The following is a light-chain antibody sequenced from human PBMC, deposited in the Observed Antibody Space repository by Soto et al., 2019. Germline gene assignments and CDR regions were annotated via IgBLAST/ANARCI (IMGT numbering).Light chain of an antibody. J-gene: IGKJ2*01. CDR3: QQSYSAQYT. Sequence: DIQLTQSPSSLSASVGDRVSLTCRAGQSGGSFLNWYQQKPGEAPRLLIYATSNLQTGVPSRFSGSGSGTEFTLTISSLQPEDFATYFCQQSYSAQYTFGQGTKLEIK. CDR1: QSGGSF. CDR2: ATS. V-gene: IGKV1-39*01.